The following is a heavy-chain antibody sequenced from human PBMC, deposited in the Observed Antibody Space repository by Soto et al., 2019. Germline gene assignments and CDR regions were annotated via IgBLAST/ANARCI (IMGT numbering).Heavy chain of an antibody. CDR1: GGSIRSGGYS. D-gene: IGHD3-10*01. Sequence: SETLSLTCAVSGGSIRSGGYSWSWIRQPPGKGLEWIGYIYHSGSTYYNPSLKSRVTISVDTSKNQFSLKLSSVTAADTAVYYCARFYMVRGVMGAFDIWGQGTMVTVSS. CDR3: ARFYMVRGVMGAFDI. V-gene: IGHV4-30-2*05. J-gene: IGHJ3*02. CDR2: IYHSGST.